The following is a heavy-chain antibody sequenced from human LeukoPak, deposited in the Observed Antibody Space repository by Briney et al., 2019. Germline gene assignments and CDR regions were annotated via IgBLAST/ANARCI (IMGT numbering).Heavy chain of an antibody. Sequence: ASVKVSCKASGYTSTNYYIHWVRQAPGQGLEWMGIINPTGGSASYAQKFQGRVSMTSDTSTSTLYLELSSLRSEDTAVYYCARDRSGSRWRWFDPWGQGTLVTVSS. CDR1: GYTSTNYY. D-gene: IGHD6-13*01. CDR2: INPTGGSA. V-gene: IGHV1-46*01. J-gene: IGHJ5*02. CDR3: ARDRSGSRWRWFDP.